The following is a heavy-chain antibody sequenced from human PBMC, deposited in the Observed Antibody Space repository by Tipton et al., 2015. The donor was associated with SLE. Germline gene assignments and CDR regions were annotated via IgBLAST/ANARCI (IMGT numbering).Heavy chain of an antibody. D-gene: IGHD6-13*01. CDR3: ARLADGNRNWFDP. CDR2: IYHSGTT. Sequence: TLSLTCTVSGFSISSYYWGWIRQPPGKGLEWLGTIYHSGTTYYNPSLKSRVTISIDTSTNQFSLKVKSVTAADTAVYYCARLADGNRNWFDPWGQGTLVTVSS. J-gene: IGHJ5*02. CDR1: GFSISSYY. V-gene: IGHV4-38-2*02.